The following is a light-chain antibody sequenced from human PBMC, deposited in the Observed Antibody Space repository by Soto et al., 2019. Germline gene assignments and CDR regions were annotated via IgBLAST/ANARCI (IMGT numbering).Light chain of an antibody. CDR1: QSVSSSY. J-gene: IGKJ3*01. CDR2: GAS. CDR3: QQYGSSRT. Sequence: EIVLTQSPGTLSLSPGERATLSCRASQSVSSSYLACYQQKPGQAPRLLIYGASSRATGIPDRFSGSGSGTDFTLTISRLEPEDFAVYYCQQYGSSRTFGPGTKVDIK. V-gene: IGKV3-20*01.